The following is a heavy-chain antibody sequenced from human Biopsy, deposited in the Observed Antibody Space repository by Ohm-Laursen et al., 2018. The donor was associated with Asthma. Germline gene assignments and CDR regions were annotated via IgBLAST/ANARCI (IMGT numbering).Heavy chain of an antibody. D-gene: IGHD2-15*01. CDR3: GIVVAANPFQGDC. J-gene: IGHJ4*02. Sequence: SLRLSCTASGFAFRSYAMNWVRQAPGKGLEWVAVISYDGSNKYYADSVKGRFTISRDNSKNTVYLDISSLRIEDTAVFYCGIVVAANPFQGDCWGQGTLVTVSS. CDR1: GFAFRSYA. V-gene: IGHV3-30*03. CDR2: ISYDGSNK.